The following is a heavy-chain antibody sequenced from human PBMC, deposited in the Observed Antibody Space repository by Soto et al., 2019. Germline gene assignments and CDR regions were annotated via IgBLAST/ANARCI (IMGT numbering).Heavy chain of an antibody. CDR1: GYPFTNYA. Sequence: GASVKVSCKASGYPFTNYAVHWVRQAPGQRLEWMGWIDADNGDTKYSQKFQGRVTIIRDTSASTVYMELTSLRSEDTAVYYCARGGVVTPIYYYSGMDVWGQGITVTVSS. D-gene: IGHD4-4*01. CDR3: ARGGVVTPIYYYSGMDV. V-gene: IGHV1-3*01. J-gene: IGHJ6*02. CDR2: IDADNGDT.